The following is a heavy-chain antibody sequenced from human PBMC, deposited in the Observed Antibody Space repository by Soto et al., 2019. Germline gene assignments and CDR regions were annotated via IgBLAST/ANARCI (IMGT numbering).Heavy chain of an antibody. V-gene: IGHV3-7*01. CDR2: IKQDGSEK. D-gene: IGHD3-10*01. Sequence: EVQLVESGGGLVQPGGSLRLSCAASGFTFSSSWMSWVRQAPGKGLEWVANIKQDGSEKYYVDSVKGRFTISRDNANNSLYLQMNSLRAEDAAVYYCARDLLLWFGGVKGDAFDFWGQGTMVTVS. CDR1: GFTFSSSW. J-gene: IGHJ3*01. CDR3: ARDLLLWFGGVKGDAFDF.